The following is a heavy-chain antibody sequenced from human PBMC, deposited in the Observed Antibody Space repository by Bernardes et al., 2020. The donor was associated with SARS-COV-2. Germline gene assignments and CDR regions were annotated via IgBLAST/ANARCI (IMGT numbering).Heavy chain of an antibody. V-gene: IGHV4-31*03. CDR2: IYYSGST. J-gene: IGHJ4*02. Sequence: SETLSLTCTVSGGSISSGGYYWSWIRQHPGKGLEWIGYIYYSGSTYYNPSLKSRVTISVDTSKNQFSLKLSSVTAADTAVYYCARGGGYCSSTSCRENPELDYWGQGTL. CDR1: GGSISSGGYY. CDR3: ARGGGYCSSTSCRENPELDY. D-gene: IGHD2-2*01.